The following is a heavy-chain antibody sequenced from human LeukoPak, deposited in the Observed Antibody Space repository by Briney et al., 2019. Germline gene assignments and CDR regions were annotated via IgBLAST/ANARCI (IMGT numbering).Heavy chain of an antibody. D-gene: IGHD3-22*01. Sequence: PSETLPLTYTVSGDSIIGSYWSWIRQAPGKGLEWNGYIYYSVDTDYNPSLKNRVTISLDMSKKYFSLRLASVTAADTAVYYCARRRYYDSTGYNPTYYFDYWGQGILVTVSS. CDR3: ARRRYYDSTGYNPTYYFDY. V-gene: IGHV4-59*01. CDR2: IYYSVDT. CDR1: GDSIIGSY. J-gene: IGHJ4*02.